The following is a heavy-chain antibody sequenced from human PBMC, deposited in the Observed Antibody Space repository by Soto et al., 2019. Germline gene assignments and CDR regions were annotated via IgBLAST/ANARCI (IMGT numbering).Heavy chain of an antibody. D-gene: IGHD3-9*01. CDR3: ASSTPSGGLVRSFDY. CDR1: GYSFTGYY. J-gene: IGHJ4*02. V-gene: IGHV1-2*02. CDR2: INPNTGRT. Sequence: QVPLAQSGAEVKKPGASVKVSCKASGYSFTGYYIHWVRQAPGEGLEWMGWINPNTGRTIYAQKFQGRVTMTRDTSITTAYMELSGLTSDDTAVYYCASSTPSGGLVRSFDYWGQGTLVTVSS.